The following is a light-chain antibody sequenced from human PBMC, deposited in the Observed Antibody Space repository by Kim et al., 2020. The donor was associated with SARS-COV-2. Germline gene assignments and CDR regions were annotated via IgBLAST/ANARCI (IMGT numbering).Light chain of an antibody. CDR3: LQEYDYPLT. CDR2: DAS. V-gene: IGKV1-6*01. J-gene: IGKJ4*01. CDR1: QGIRKD. Sequence: ASVGDRVTIACRASQGIRKDVAWYQQKPGAAPKLLIHDASNLQSGVPSRFSGSGSGTDFTLTINNLQPDDFATYYCLQEYDYPLTFGGGTKVDIK.